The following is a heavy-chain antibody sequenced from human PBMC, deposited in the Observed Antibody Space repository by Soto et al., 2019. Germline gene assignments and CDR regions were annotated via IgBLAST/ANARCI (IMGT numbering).Heavy chain of an antibody. Sequence: QVQLQQWGAGLLKPSEALSLTCAVYGGSFSDYYWSWVRQPPGKGLEWIGEITHRGNTNYNPSLKSRLTISVDTSKNHFFLKLTSVTAAHTAVFYCARIASFRGAWDTWGQGTMVTVSS. CDR2: ITHRGNT. V-gene: IGHV4-34*01. J-gene: IGHJ3*02. CDR1: GGSFSDYY. D-gene: IGHD2-2*01. CDR3: ARIASFRGAWDT.